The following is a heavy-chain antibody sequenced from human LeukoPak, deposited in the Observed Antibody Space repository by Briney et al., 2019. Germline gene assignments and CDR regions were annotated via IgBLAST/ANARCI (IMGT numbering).Heavy chain of an antibody. V-gene: IGHV4-4*07. J-gene: IGHJ6*03. D-gene: IGHD6-6*01. CDR2: IYTSGST. Sequence: SETLSLTCTVSGGSISSYYWSWIRQPAGKGLEWIGRIYTSGSTNYNPSLKSRVTMSVDTSKNQFSLKLSSVTATDTAVYYCARDLGNYEYSSFYYYYYMDVWGKGTTVTVSS. CDR3: ARDLGNYEYSSFYYYYYMDV. CDR1: GGSISSYY.